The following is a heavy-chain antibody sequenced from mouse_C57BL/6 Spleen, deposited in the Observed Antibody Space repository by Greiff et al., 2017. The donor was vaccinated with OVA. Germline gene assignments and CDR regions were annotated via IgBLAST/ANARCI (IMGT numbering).Heavy chain of an antibody. CDR2: IDPSDSYT. Sequence: QVQLQQPGAELVKPGASVKLSCKASGYTFTSYWMQWVKQRPGQGLEWIGEIDPSDSYTNYNQKFKGKATLTVDTSSSTAYMQLSSLTSEDSAVYYCARGDYCNFAWFAYWGQGTLVTVSA. CDR1: GYTFTSYW. J-gene: IGHJ3*01. D-gene: IGHD2-1*01. CDR3: ARGDYCNFAWFAY. V-gene: IGHV1-50*01.